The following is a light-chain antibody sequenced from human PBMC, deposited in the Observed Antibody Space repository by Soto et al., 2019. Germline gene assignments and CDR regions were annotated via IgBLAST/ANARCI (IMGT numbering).Light chain of an antibody. Sequence: QSVLTQPPSASGTPGQRVTISCSGSSSNIGSNTVNWYQQLPGTAPKLLIYSNSQRPSGVPDRFSGSKSGTSASLAISALQSEDEADYYCAAWDDSLNGRVFGGGTKLTVL. J-gene: IGLJ3*02. CDR2: SNS. CDR3: AAWDDSLNGRV. V-gene: IGLV1-44*01. CDR1: SSNIGSNT.